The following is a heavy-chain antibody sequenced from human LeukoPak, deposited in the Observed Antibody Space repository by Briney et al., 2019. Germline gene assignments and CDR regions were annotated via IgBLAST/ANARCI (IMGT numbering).Heavy chain of an antibody. V-gene: IGHV3-30*02. CDR1: GFTFSSNG. J-gene: IGHJ4*02. CDR2: IQYDGSKK. CDR3: AKDIGSYYDY. Sequence: GGSLRLSCVASGFTFSSNGMHWVRQAPGKGLEWVTFIQYDGSKKYYADSVEGRFTISRDNSKNTLYLEMNSLRAEDTAVYYCAKDIGSYYDYWGQGILVTVSS. D-gene: IGHD3-10*01.